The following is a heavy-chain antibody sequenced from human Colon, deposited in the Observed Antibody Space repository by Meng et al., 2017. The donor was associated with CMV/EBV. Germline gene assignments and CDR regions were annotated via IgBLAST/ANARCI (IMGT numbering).Heavy chain of an antibody. CDR1: GAPISNFF. V-gene: IGHV4-4*07. Sequence: QLQPQGSGPGLVRPSETLSLTCSVSGAPISNFFWSWIRQSAGMRLEWIGRIQSDGNTYYNPSLKSRVTVSQDTSKNQISLRLRSVTAADTAVYYCATGSGDFDHWGQGTLVTVSS. CDR3: ATGSGDFDH. CDR2: IQSDGNT. D-gene: IGHD1-26*01. J-gene: IGHJ4*02.